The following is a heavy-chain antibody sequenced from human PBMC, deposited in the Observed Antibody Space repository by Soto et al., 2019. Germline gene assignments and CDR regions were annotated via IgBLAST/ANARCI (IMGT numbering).Heavy chain of an antibody. V-gene: IGHV3-48*01. D-gene: IGHD1-26*01. CDR1: GFTFNDYS. Sequence: EVQLVESGGGLVQPGGSLRLSCAASGFTFNDYSMNWVRQAPGKGLDWISYISTTSSTMYYADSVRGRFTISRDNAKNSLYLQMNSLRAEDTAVYYCARDIVGATACAFDSWGQGTTVTVSS. CDR2: ISTTSSTM. CDR3: ARDIVGATACAFDS. J-gene: IGHJ3*02.